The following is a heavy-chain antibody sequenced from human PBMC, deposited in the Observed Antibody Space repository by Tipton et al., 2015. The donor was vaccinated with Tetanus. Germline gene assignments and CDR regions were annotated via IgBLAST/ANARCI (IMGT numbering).Heavy chain of an antibody. CDR2: IYYSGST. CDR1: GGSISSYY. CDR3: ARSEQQLVRGYYYYYYMDV. D-gene: IGHD6-13*01. V-gene: IGHV4-59*01. J-gene: IGHJ6*03. Sequence: TLSLTCTVSGGSISSYYWSWIRQPPGKGLEWIGYIYYSGSTNCNPSLKSRVTISVDTSKNQFSLKLSSVTAADTAVYYCARSEQQLVRGYYYYYYMDVWGKGTTVTVSS.